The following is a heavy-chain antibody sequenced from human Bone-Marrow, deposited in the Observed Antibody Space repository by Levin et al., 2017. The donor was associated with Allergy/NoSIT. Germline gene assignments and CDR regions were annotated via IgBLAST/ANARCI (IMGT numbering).Heavy chain of an antibody. CDR1: GFTFSSSS. CDR2: INSSSGTI. CDR3: VRGLPDY. J-gene: IGHJ4*02. Sequence: GGSLRLSCATSGFTFSSSSMNWVRQAPGKGLEWVSYINSSSGTIYYADSVKGRFTISRDNAKKSLYLQMSSLRVEDTAVYYCVRGLPDYWGQGTLVTVSS. V-gene: IGHV3-48*01.